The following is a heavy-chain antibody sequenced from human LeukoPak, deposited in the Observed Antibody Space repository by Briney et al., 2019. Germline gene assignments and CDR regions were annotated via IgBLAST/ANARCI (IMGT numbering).Heavy chain of an antibody. J-gene: IGHJ4*02. CDR1: GYTFTGYY. V-gene: IGHV1-2*02. D-gene: IGHD1-1*01. CDR2: IDPNSGGT. Sequence: ASVKVSCKASGYTFTGYYMHWVRQAPGQGLERMGWIDPNSGGTNYAQKFQGRVTMTRDTSISTAYMELSRLRSDDTAVYYCARIRRGRTTSYFDYWGQGTLVTVSS. CDR3: ARIRRGRTTSYFDY.